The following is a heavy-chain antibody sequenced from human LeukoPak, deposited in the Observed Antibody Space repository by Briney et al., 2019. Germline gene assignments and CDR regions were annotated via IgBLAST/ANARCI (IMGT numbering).Heavy chain of an antibody. CDR3: ARGEFDGGVYFDY. CDR1: GGSINSSNW. D-gene: IGHD3-16*01. V-gene: IGHV4-4*02. CDR2: IYHSGST. Sequence: SETLSLTCAVSGGSINSSNWWSWVRQPPGKGLEWIGEIYHSGSTNYNPSPKSRVTISVDKSKNQFSLKLSSVTAADTAVYYCARGEFDGGVYFDYWGQGTLVTVSS. J-gene: IGHJ4*02.